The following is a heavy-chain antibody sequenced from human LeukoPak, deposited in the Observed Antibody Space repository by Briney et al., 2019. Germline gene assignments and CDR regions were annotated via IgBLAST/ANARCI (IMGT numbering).Heavy chain of an antibody. V-gene: IGHV4-34*01. CDR3: ARLRCDSCYLNWLDP. CDR1: GGSFSGYY. J-gene: IGHJ5*02. Sequence: PSETLSLTCAVYGGSFSGYYWSWIHQPPGKGLEWIGEINHSGSTNYNPSLKSRVTISVDMSKNQFSLKLSSVTAADTAVYYCARLRCDSCYLNWLDPWGQGTLVTVSS. CDR2: INHSGST. D-gene: IGHD2-15*01.